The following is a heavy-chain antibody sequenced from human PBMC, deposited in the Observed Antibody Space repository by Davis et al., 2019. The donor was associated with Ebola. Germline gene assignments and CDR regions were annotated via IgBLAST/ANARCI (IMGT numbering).Heavy chain of an antibody. J-gene: IGHJ5*02. D-gene: IGHD1-26*01. CDR1: GGSISSSNW. V-gene: IGHV4-4*02. CDR3: AKWELLGWFDP. CDR2: IYHSGST. Sequence: SETLSLTCAVSGGSISSSNWWSWVRQPPGKGLEWIGEIYHSGSTNYNPSLKSRVTISVDTSKNQFSLKLSSVTAADTAVYYCAKWELLGWFDPWGQGTLVTVSS.